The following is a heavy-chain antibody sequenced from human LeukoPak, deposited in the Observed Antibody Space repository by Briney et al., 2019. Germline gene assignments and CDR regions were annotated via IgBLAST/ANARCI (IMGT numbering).Heavy chain of an antibody. CDR3: AKDSGIAVAGTLRAFDI. CDR1: GFSFSTYT. J-gene: IGHJ3*02. Sequence: GGSLRLSCAASGFSFSTYTMNWVRQAPGKGPEWVSSISASSSYIYYADSVKGRFTISRDNSKNTLYLQMNSLRAEDTAVYYCAKDSGIAVAGTLRAFDIWGQGTMVTVSS. CDR2: ISASSSYI. D-gene: IGHD6-19*01. V-gene: IGHV3-21*01.